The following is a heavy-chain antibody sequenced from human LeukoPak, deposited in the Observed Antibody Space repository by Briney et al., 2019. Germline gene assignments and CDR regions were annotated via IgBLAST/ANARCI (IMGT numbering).Heavy chain of an antibody. Sequence: SETLSLTCTVSGGSISSYYWSWIRQPPGKGLEWIGYIYYSGSTNCNPSLKSRVTISVDTSKNQFSLKLSSVTAADTAVYYCARTYGDSLSFDYWGQGTLVTVSS. CDR1: GGSISSYY. D-gene: IGHD4-17*01. V-gene: IGHV4-59*01. CDR2: IYYSGST. CDR3: ARTYGDSLSFDY. J-gene: IGHJ4*02.